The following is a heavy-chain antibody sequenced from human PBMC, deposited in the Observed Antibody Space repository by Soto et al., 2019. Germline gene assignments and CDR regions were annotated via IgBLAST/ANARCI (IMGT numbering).Heavy chain of an antibody. CDR1: GGSISSSSYY. V-gene: IGHV4-39*01. CDR2: IYYSGST. Sequence: ASETLSLTCTVSGGSISSSSYYWGWIRQPPGKGLEWIGSIYYSGSTYYNPSLKSRVTISVDTSKNQFSLKLSSVTAADTAVYYCASTYSSPRYYFDYWGQGTLVTVSS. CDR3: ASTYSSPRYYFDY. J-gene: IGHJ4*02. D-gene: IGHD6-13*01.